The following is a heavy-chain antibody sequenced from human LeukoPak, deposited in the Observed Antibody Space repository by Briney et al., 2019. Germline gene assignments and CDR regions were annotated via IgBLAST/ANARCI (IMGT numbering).Heavy chain of an antibody. J-gene: IGHJ4*02. Sequence: GGSLRLSCAASGFIFSSYSMNWVRQAPGKGLEWVSSISSSSSYIYYADSVKGRFTISRDNAKNSLYPQMNSLRAEDTAVYYCASDITTIFGVVPHWGQGTLVTVSS. CDR2: ISSSSSYI. CDR3: ASDITTIFGVVPH. CDR1: GFIFSSYS. V-gene: IGHV3-21*01. D-gene: IGHD3-3*01.